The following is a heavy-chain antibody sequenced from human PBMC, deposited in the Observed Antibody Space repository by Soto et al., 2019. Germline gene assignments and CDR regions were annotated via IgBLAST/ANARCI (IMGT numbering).Heavy chain of an antibody. V-gene: IGHV5-51*01. D-gene: IGHD5-12*01. Sequence: GESLKISCKGSGYSFTSYWIGWVRQMPGKGLEWMGIIYPGDSDTRYSPSFQGQVTISADKSISTAYLQWSSLKASDTAMYYCARIRDGYNYLYYYYGMDVWGQGTTVTVS. CDR3: ARIRDGYNYLYYYYGMDV. CDR2: IYPGDSDT. CDR1: GYSFTSYW. J-gene: IGHJ6*02.